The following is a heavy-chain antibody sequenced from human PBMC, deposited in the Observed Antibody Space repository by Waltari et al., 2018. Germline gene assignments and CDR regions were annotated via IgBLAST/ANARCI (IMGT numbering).Heavy chain of an antibody. CDR2: IYYSGST. J-gene: IGHJ6*02. Sequence: QVQLQESGPGLVKPSETLSLTCTVSGGSISSHYWRWIRQPPGQGLEWIGYIYYSGSTNYNPSLKSRVTISVDTSKNQFSLKLSSVTAADTAVYYCARGIFGVVSVYYYYGMDVWGQGTTVTVSS. V-gene: IGHV4-59*11. CDR1: GGSISSHY. CDR3: ARGIFGVVSVYYYYGMDV. D-gene: IGHD3-3*01.